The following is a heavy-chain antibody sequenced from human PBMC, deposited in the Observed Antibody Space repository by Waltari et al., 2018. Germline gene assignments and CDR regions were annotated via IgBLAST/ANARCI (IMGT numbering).Heavy chain of an antibody. J-gene: IGHJ3*02. CDR1: GGSISSGGYS. V-gene: IGHV4-30-2*01. CDR3: AGGIVGATSSAFDI. Sequence: QLQLQESGSGLVKPSQTLSLTCAVSGGSISSGGYSWSWIRQPPGKGLEWIGYIYHSGSTYYNPSLKSRVTISVDRSKNQFSLKLSSVTAADTAVYYCAGGIVGATSSAFDIWGQGTMVTVSS. D-gene: IGHD1-26*01. CDR2: IYHSGST.